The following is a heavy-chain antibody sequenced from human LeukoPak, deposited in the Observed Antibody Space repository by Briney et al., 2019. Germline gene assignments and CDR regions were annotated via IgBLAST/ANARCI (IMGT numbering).Heavy chain of an antibody. D-gene: IGHD3-3*01. J-gene: IGHJ4*02. CDR1: GESFSDYY. CDR2: INHSGST. Sequence: SETLSLTCGFYGESFSDYYWGWIRQPPGKGLEWIGEINHSGSTNYNPSLKSRVTISVDTSKNQFSLKLSSVTAADTAVYYCARGRRATIFGVVIFDYWGQGTLVTVSS. V-gene: IGHV4-34*01. CDR3: ARGRRATIFGVVIFDY.